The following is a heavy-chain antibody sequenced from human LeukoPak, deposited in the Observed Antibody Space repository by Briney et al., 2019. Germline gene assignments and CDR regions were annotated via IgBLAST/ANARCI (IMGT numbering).Heavy chain of an antibody. CDR1: GYSFTSYW. CDR2: IYPGDSDT. V-gene: IGHV5-51*01. Sequence: GESLKISCKGSGYSFTSYWIGWVRQMPGKGLEWMGIIYPGDSDTRYSPSFQGQVTISADKSISTAYLQWSSLKASDTAIYYCARHRDDSSGYYYFDSFFDHWGQGTLVTVSS. D-gene: IGHD3-22*01. CDR3: ARHRDDSSGYYYFDSFFDH. J-gene: IGHJ4*02.